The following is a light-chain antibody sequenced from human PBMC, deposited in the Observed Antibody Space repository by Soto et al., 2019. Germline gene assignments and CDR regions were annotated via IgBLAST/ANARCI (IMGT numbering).Light chain of an antibody. J-gene: IGKJ1*01. CDR1: QDISQF. CDR2: YAT. Sequence: DIQMTQYPSSLSASVGDRVTFTCRASQDISQFLAWYQQRPGKVPRLLISYATNLQLGVPSRFSGSGSGTDFTLTISSLQPEDVGTYYCCQYSKDTPGTFGQGTKVDIK. V-gene: IGKV1-27*01. CDR3: CQYSKDTPGT.